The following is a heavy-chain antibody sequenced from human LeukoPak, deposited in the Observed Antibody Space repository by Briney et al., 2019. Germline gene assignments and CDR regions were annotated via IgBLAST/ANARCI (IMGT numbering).Heavy chain of an antibody. V-gene: IGHV3-30-3*01. CDR1: GFTFSSYA. D-gene: IGHD3-3*01. J-gene: IGHJ3*02. Sequence: TGGSLRLSCAASGFTFSSYAMHWVRQAPGKGLEWVAVISYDGSNKYYADSVKGRFTISRDNSKNRLYLQTNSLRAEDTAVYYCARVTATYYDFWSGWGAFNIWGQGTMVTVSS. CDR3: ARVTATYYDFWSGWGAFNI. CDR2: ISYDGSNK.